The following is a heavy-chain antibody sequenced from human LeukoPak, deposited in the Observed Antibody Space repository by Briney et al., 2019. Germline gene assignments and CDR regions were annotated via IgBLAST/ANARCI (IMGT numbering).Heavy chain of an antibody. Sequence: SQTLSLTCTVSGGSISSGGYYWSWIRQPPGKGLEWIGYIYHSGSTYYNPSLKSRVTISVDRSKNQFSLKLSSVTAADTAVYYCARAMTLRIVGATTSFDYWGQGTLITVSS. CDR2: IYHSGST. CDR1: GGSISSGGYY. V-gene: IGHV4-30-2*01. J-gene: IGHJ4*02. D-gene: IGHD1-26*01. CDR3: ARAMTLRIVGATTSFDY.